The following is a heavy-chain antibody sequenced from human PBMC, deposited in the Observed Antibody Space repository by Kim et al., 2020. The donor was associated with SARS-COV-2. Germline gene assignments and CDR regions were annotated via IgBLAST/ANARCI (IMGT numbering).Heavy chain of an antibody. V-gene: IGHV3-48*03. D-gene: IGHD2-21*02. CDR3: ARVPPFHDFRENY. CDR2: ISSSGSTI. CDR1: GFTFSSYE. Sequence: GGSLRLSCAASGFTFSSYEMNWVRQAPGKGLEWVSYISSSGSTIYYADSVKGRFTISRDNAKNSLYLQMNSLRAEDTAVYYCARVPPFHDFRENYWGQGTLVTVSS. J-gene: IGHJ4*02.